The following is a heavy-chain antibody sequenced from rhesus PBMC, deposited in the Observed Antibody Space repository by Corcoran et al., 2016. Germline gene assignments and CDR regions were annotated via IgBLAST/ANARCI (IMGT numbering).Heavy chain of an antibody. J-gene: IGHJ4*01. CDR1: GGSISSSNW. V-gene: IGHV4-65*01. CDR3: AAQTVGSSGSWNGFDY. CDR2: ISGSSGST. Sequence: QVQLQESGPGLVKPSETLSLTCAVSGGSISSSNWWSWIRQPPGKGLEWIGYISGSSGSTYYNPSLKSRVTISTYTSKNQFALKLSSVTAADTAVYYCAAQTVGSSGSWNGFDYWGQGVLVTVSS. D-gene: IGHD6-25*01.